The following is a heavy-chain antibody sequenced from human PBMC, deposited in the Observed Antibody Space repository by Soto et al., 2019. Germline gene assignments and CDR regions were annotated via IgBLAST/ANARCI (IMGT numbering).Heavy chain of an antibody. V-gene: IGHV4-31*03. CDR1: GGSISSGDYY. CDR3: ARWWSGSRQGFDP. J-gene: IGHJ5*02. Sequence: SETLSLTCTVSGGSISSGDYYWSWIRQHPGKGLEWIGYIYYSGSTYYNPSLKSRVTISVDTSKNQFSLKLSSVTAADTAVYYCARWWSGSRQGFDPWGQGPLVTVS. D-gene: IGHD3-3*01. CDR2: IYYSGST.